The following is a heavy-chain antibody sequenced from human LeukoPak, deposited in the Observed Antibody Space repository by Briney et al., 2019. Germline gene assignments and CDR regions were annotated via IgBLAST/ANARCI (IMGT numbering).Heavy chain of an antibody. D-gene: IGHD3-22*01. V-gene: IGHV3-21*01. CDR2: ISSSSSYI. Sequence: PGGSLRLSCAASGFTFSSYSMNWVRQAPGKGLEWVSSISSSSSYIYYADSVKGRFTISRDNAKNSLYLQMNSLRAEDTAVYYCARVRPYYYDSSGYYYVAFDIWGQGTMVTVSS. CDR1: GFTFSSYS. CDR3: ARVRPYYYDSSGYYYVAFDI. J-gene: IGHJ3*02.